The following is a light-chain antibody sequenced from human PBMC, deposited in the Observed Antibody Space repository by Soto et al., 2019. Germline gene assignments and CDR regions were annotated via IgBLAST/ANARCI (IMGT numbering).Light chain of an antibody. V-gene: IGLV1-47*01. CDR1: PSNIGYNY. J-gene: IGLJ3*02. CDR3: AVWDDNLTSL. CDR2: RNN. Sequence: QSVLTQEPSASGTPGQSVTISCSGSPSNIGYNYVFWYQQLPRTAPKLLIYRNNHRPSGVPDRFSGSKSGTSASLTISGLRSEDEAVYYCAVWDDNLTSLFGGGTKLTVL.